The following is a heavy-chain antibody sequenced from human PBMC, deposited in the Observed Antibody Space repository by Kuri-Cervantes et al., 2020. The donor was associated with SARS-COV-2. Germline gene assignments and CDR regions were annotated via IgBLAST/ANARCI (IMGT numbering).Heavy chain of an antibody. Sequence: SGPTLVKPTQTLRLTWTFPVFSLSTSGVGVGWIRQPPGKALEWLALIYWDDDKRYSPSLKSRLTITKDTPKHQVVLTMTNMDPVDTATYYCAHRWGYYGSGSYVWFDPWGQGTLVTVSS. CDR3: AHRWGYYGSGSYVWFDP. CDR2: IYWDDDK. D-gene: IGHD3-10*01. V-gene: IGHV2-5*02. CDR1: VFSLSTSGVG. J-gene: IGHJ5*02.